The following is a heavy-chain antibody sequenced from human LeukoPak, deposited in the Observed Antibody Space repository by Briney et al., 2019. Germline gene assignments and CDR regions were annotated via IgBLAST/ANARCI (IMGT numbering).Heavy chain of an antibody. CDR2: INHSGST. CDR1: GGSFSGYY. J-gene: IGHJ5*02. D-gene: IGHD6-13*01. CDR3: ARGSSWYRPGFDP. V-gene: IGHV4-34*01. Sequence: SETLSLTCAVYGGSFSGYYWSWIRQPPGKGLEWIGEINHSGSTNYNPSLKSRVTISVDTSKNQFSLKLSSVTAADTAVYYCARGSSWYRPGFDPWGQGTLVTVSS.